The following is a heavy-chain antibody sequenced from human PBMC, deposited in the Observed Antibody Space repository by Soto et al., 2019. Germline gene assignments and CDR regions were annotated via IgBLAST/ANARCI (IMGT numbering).Heavy chain of an antibody. CDR2: ISAYNGNT. J-gene: IGHJ6*02. V-gene: IGHV1-18*01. CDR3: ARGSHLAAAGPNYYYYYGMDV. CDR1: GYTFTSYG. Sequence: ASVKVSCKASGYTFTSYGISWVQQAPGQGLEWMGWISAYNGNTNYAQKLQGRVTMTTDTSTSTAYMELRSLRSDDTAVYYCARGSHLAAAGPNYYYYYGMDVWGQGTTVTVSS. D-gene: IGHD6-13*01.